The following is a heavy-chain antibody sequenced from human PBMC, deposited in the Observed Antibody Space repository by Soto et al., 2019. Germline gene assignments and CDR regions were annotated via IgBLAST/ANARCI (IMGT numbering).Heavy chain of an antibody. J-gene: IGHJ4*02. CDR3: ARRLEPDYGYWHYFDY. Sequence: QVHLQESGPGLVRPSQTLSLTCTVSGASITSGDSYWSWIRQPPGKGLEWIGYIYSRGSTYYNPSLRSRFTISIDTSKNQFSLRLSSVTAADTAVSYCARRLEPDYGYWHYFDYWGQGTLLTVSS. D-gene: IGHD4-17*01. CDR2: IYSRGST. V-gene: IGHV4-30-4*01. CDR1: GASITSGDSY.